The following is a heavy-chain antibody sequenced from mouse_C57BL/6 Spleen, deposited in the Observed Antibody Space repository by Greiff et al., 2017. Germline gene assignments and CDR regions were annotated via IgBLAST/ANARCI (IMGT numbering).Heavy chain of an antibody. Sequence: DVMLVESGGDLVKPGGSLKLSCAASGFTFSSYGMSWVRQTPDNRLEWVATISSGGSYTYYPDSVKGRFTISRDNAKNTLYLQMSSLKSEDTAMYYGASYEGRAWLAYWGQGTLVTVSA. CDR2: ISSGGSYT. D-gene: IGHD2-12*01. V-gene: IGHV5-6*02. J-gene: IGHJ3*01. CDR1: GFTFSSYG. CDR3: ASYEGRAWLAY.